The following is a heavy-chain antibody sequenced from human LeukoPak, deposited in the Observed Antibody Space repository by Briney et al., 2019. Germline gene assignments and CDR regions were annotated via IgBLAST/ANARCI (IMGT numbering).Heavy chain of an antibody. CDR2: ISGRGGST. CDR1: GFTFSSYA. Sequence: GGSLRLSCAASGFTFSSYAVSWVRQAPGVGLEWVSTISGRGGSTFYADSVKGRFTISRDNSKNTLYLQMNSLRADDTAVYYCAKGYYDILTDYFHNWYNPWGQGTLVIVSS. CDR3: AKGYYDILTDYFHNWYNP. D-gene: IGHD3-9*01. V-gene: IGHV3-23*01. J-gene: IGHJ5*02.